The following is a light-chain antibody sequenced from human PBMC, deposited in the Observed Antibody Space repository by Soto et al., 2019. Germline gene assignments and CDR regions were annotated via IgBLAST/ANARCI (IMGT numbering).Light chain of an antibody. Sequence: ISMTQSPSLLSASTLDRVTIIVLMSQGISSYLAWYQQKPGKAPELLIYAASTLQSGVPSRFSGSGSGTEFTLTISSLQPDDFATYYCQQYSTYSPEGLTFGGGTKVDIK. V-gene: IGKV1D-8*03. CDR1: QGISSY. CDR2: AAS. CDR3: QQYSTYSPEGLT. J-gene: IGKJ4*01.